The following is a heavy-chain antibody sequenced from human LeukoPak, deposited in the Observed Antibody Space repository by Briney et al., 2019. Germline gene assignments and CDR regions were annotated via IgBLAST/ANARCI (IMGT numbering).Heavy chain of an antibody. J-gene: IGHJ4*02. D-gene: IGHD6-25*01. CDR3: GKAFPPLRVAAAGDY. Sequence: SETLSLTCTVSGGSISSSSYYWGWIRQPPGKGLEWIGSIYYSGSTYYNPSLKSRVTISVDTSKNQFSLKLSSVTAADTAVYYCGKAFPPLRVAAAGDYWGQGTLVTVSS. CDR1: GGSISSSSYY. CDR2: IYYSGST. V-gene: IGHV4-39*01.